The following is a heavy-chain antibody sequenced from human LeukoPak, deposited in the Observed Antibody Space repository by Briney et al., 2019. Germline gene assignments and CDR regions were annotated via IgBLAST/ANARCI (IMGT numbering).Heavy chain of an antibody. V-gene: IGHV3-48*03. Sequence: PGGSLRLSCAASGFTFSSYEMNWVRQAPGKGQEWVSYISSSGSTIYYADSVKGRFTISRDNAKNTLYLQMNSPRAEDTAVYYCARDPHGGSGSDPHDAFDIWGQGTMVTVSS. J-gene: IGHJ3*02. CDR1: GFTFSSYE. D-gene: IGHD1-26*01. CDR2: ISSSGSTI. CDR3: ARDPHGGSGSDPHDAFDI.